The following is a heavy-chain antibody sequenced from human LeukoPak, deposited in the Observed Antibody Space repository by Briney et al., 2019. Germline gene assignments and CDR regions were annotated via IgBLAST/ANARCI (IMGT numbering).Heavy chain of an antibody. J-gene: IGHJ4*02. CDR3: ARFQYCSGGSCYNYFDY. CDR2: IDPSDSYT. Sequence: GESLRISCKGSGYSFTSYWISWVRQMPGKGLEWMGRIDPSDSYTNYSPSFQGHVAISADKSISTAYLQWSSPKASDTAMYYCARFQYCSGGSCYNYFDYWGQGTLVTVPS. CDR1: GYSFTSYW. V-gene: IGHV5-10-1*01. D-gene: IGHD2-15*01.